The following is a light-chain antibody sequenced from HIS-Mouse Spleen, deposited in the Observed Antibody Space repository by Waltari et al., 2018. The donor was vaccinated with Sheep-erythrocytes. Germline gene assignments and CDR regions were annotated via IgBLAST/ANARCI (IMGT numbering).Light chain of an antibody. V-gene: IGLV3-1*01. CDR3: QAWDSSTVV. Sequence: SYELTQPPSVSVSPGQTASITCSGDKLGDKYACWYQQKPGQSPVLVIYQDSKRPSGCPARFAGSNPGNTATLTISGTQAMDEADYYCQAWDSSTVVFGGGTKLTVL. J-gene: IGLJ2*01. CDR1: KLGDKY. CDR2: QDS.